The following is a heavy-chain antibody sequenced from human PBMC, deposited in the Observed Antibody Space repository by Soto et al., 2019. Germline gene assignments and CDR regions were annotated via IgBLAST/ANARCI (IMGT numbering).Heavy chain of an antibody. CDR3: AKDSAYSSSWYYYYYGMDV. D-gene: IGHD6-13*01. CDR2: ISYDGSNK. Sequence: GGSLRLSCAASGFTFSSYGMHWVRQAPGKGLEWVAVISYDGSNKYYADSVKGRFTISRDNSKNTLYLQMNSLRAEDTAVYYCAKDSAYSSSWYYYYYGMDVWGQGTTVTVSS. V-gene: IGHV3-30*18. CDR1: GFTFSSYG. J-gene: IGHJ6*02.